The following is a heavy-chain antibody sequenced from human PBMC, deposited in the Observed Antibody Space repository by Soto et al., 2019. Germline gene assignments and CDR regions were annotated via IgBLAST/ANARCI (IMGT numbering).Heavy chain of an antibody. Sequence: EVQLLESGGGLVQPGGSLRLSCAASGFTFSSYAMSWVRQAPGKGLEWVSAISGSGGSTYYADSVKGRFTISRDNSKNTLYLQMNSLRAEDTAVYYCAKDGYYILTGYYRNFDYWGQGTLVTVSS. CDR2: ISGSGGST. J-gene: IGHJ4*02. V-gene: IGHV3-23*01. CDR1: GFTFSSYA. D-gene: IGHD3-9*01. CDR3: AKDGYYILTGYYRNFDY.